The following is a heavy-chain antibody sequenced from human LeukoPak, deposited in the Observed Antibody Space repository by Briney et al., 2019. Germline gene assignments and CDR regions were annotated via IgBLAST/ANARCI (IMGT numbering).Heavy chain of an antibody. CDR1: GFTFSSYA. CDR2: ISGSGGGT. Sequence: PGGSLRLSCAASGFTFSSYAMSWVRQAPGKGLEWVSAISGSGGGTYYADSVKGRFSISRDISKNTLYLQMNSLRAEDTAIYYCAKGGSARVFDYWGQGTLVTVSS. CDR3: AKGGSARVFDY. V-gene: IGHV3-23*01. J-gene: IGHJ4*02. D-gene: IGHD6-25*01.